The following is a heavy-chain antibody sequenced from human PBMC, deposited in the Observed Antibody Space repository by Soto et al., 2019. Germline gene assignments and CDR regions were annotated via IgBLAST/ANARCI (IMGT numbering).Heavy chain of an antibody. V-gene: IGHV3-23*01. D-gene: IGHD2-8*02. J-gene: IGHJ4*02. CDR1: GFTFSSYA. Sequence: GGSLRLSCAASGFTFSSYAMSWVRQAPGKGLEWVSAISGSGSTTYYADSVKGRFTISRDNSKNTLYLQMNSLRAEDTAVYYCAKKMFTNVVVYATFYYRGQGTLLTVSS. CDR2: ISGSGSTT. CDR3: AKKMFTNVVVYATFYY.